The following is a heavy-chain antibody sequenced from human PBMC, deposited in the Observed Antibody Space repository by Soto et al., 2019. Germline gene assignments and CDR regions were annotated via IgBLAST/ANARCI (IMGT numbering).Heavy chain of an antibody. CDR3: ARQYCSGGSCYSGTYYYYYGMDV. CDR1: GYSFTSYW. V-gene: IGHV5-10-1*01. CDR2: IDPSDSYT. J-gene: IGHJ6*02. Sequence: LGESLKISCKGSGYSFTSYWISWVRQMPGKGLEWMGRIDPSDSYTNYSPSFQGHVTISADKSISTAYLQWSSLKASDTAMYYCARQYCSGGSCYSGTYYYYYGMDVWGQGTTVTVSS. D-gene: IGHD2-15*01.